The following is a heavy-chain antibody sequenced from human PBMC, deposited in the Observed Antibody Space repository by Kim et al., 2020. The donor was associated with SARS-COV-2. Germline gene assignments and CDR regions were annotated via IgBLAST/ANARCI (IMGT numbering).Heavy chain of an antibody. CDR1: GFNFSDYY. Sequence: GGSLRLSCAASGFNFSDYYMNWLRQAPGKGLEWVSYISSSSSYTNYADSVKGRFTISRDNAKNSLYLQMNSLRAEDTAVYYCARATEGGHSGSGYYVDYWGQGTLVTVSS. CDR2: ISSSSSYT. CDR3: ARATEGGHSGSGYYVDY. V-gene: IGHV3-11*06. J-gene: IGHJ4*02. D-gene: IGHD3-22*01.